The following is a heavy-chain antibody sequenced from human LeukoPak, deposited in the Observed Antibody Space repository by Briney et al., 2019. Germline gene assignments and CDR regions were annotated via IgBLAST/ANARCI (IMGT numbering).Heavy chain of an antibody. V-gene: IGHV4-39*01. CDR2: LYYSGST. CDR3: ARHPTTRYYFDY. J-gene: IGHJ4*02. CDR1: GGSISSSSYY. D-gene: IGHD2-2*01. Sequence: PSETLSLTCTVSGGSISSSSYYWGWIRQPPGKGLEWIGSLYYSGSTYYNPSLKSRATITVDTSKNQFSLKLSSVTAADTAVYHCARHPTTRYYFDYWGQGTMVTVSS.